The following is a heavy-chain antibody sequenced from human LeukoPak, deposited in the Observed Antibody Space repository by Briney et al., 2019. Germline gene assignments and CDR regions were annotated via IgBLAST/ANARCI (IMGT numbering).Heavy chain of an antibody. V-gene: IGHV3-48*02. CDR2: ISSRSGTI. Sequence: GGSLRPSCAASGFPFNSYSMDWARQAPGKGLEWLSDISSRSGTIYYADSVKGRFTISRDNDRNTLYLQMNSLRDEDTGVYYCARLGPGGMDVWGQGTTVTVSS. CDR3: ARLGPGGMDV. CDR1: GFPFNSYS. J-gene: IGHJ6*02. D-gene: IGHD3-10*01.